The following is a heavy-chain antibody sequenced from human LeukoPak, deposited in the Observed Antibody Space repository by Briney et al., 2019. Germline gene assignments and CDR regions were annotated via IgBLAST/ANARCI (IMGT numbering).Heavy chain of an antibody. Sequence: PGGSLRLSCAASGFTFSSYSMNWVRQAPGKGLEWVSYISSSSSTIYYADPVKGRFTISRDNAKNSLYLQMNSLRDEDTAVYYCASSTGWYEGFDYWGQGTLVTVSS. D-gene: IGHD6-19*01. J-gene: IGHJ4*02. CDR3: ASSTGWYEGFDY. CDR1: GFTFSSYS. CDR2: ISSSSSTI. V-gene: IGHV3-48*02.